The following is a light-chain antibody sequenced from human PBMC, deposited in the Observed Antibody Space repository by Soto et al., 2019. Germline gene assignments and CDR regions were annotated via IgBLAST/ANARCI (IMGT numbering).Light chain of an antibody. J-gene: IGLJ1*01. CDR1: SSNIGSKT. Sequence: QSLLTQPPSASGTPGQRVTISCSGSSSNIGSKTVNWYQQLPGTVPKLLIYNSYQRPSGVPDRFSASKSGTSASLAISGLQSEDEADYYCSSWDASLNGYVFGTGTKITV. CDR3: SSWDASLNGYV. CDR2: NSY. V-gene: IGLV1-44*01.